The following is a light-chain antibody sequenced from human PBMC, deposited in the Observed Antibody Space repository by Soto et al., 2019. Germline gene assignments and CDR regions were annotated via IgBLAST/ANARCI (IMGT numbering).Light chain of an antibody. J-gene: IGKJ4*02. CDR3: QQRTNWLT. CDR2: KVS. V-gene: IGKV2-30*01. CDR1: QSLVYSDGNTY. Sequence: DVVMTQSPLSLPVSLGQPASISCRSSQSLVYSDGNTYLNWFQQRPGQSPRRLIYKVSNRDSGVPDRFSGSGSGTDFTLKISRVEAEDAGVYYCQQRTNWLTFGGGTKVDIK.